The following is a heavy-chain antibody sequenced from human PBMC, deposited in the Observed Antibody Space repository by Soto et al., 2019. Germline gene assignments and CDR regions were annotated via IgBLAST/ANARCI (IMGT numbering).Heavy chain of an antibody. Sequence: GGSLRLSCAASGFTFSSYSMNWVRQAPGKGLEWVSSISSSSRYIYYPDSVKGRFTISRDNAKDSLYLQMSSLRAEDTAVYYCARDKGYSGYGVDYWGQGTLVTVSS. CDR3: ARDKGYSGYGVDY. J-gene: IGHJ4*02. CDR2: ISSSSRYI. V-gene: IGHV3-21*01. D-gene: IGHD5-12*01. CDR1: GFTFSSYS.